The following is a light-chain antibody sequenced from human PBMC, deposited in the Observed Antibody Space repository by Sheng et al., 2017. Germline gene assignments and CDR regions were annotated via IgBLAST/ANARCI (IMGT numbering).Light chain of an antibody. CDR2: KAS. J-gene: IGKJ1*01. V-gene: IGKV1-5*03. Sequence: DIQMTQSPSTLSASVGDRVTITCRASQSISGWLAWYQQKPGRAPKLLIYKASSLESGVPSRFSGSGSGTEFTLTISSLHPDDVATYYCQEYASYSWTFGQGLRWKSN. CDR1: QSISGW. CDR3: QEYASYSWT.